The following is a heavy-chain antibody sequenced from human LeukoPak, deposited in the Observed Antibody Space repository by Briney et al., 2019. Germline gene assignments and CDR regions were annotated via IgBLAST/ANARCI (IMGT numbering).Heavy chain of an antibody. Sequence: SETLSLTCAVYGGSFSGYYWSWIRQPPGKGLEWIGEINHSGSTNYNPSLKSRVTISVDTSKNQFSLKLSSVTAADTAVYYCARRGGWYSGSYNDYWGQGTLVTVSS. CDR2: INHSGST. D-gene: IGHD1-26*01. V-gene: IGHV4-34*01. CDR3: ARRGGWYSGSYNDY. CDR1: GGSFSGYY. J-gene: IGHJ4*02.